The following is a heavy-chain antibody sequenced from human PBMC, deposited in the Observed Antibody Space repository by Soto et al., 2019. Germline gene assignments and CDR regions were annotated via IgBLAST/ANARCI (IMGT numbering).Heavy chain of an antibody. CDR1: GFTFSNFA. D-gene: IGHD2-2*01. CDR3: AKVIVPCSNSSCYRGHGMDV. J-gene: IGHJ6*02. CDR2: IRGSGTNT. Sequence: EVQLLESGGGLVQPGGSLRLSCATSGFTFSNFAMSWVRQAPGKGLEWVSTIRGSGTNTYYADSVKGRFTLSRDNSKNTVYLQMSSLRVEDTALYYCAKVIVPCSNSSCYRGHGMDVWGQGTTVTVSS. V-gene: IGHV3-23*01.